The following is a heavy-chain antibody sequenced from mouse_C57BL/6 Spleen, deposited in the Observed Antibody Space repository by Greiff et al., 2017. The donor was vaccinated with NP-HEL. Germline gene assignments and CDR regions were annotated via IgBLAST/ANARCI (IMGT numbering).Heavy chain of an antibody. V-gene: IGHV1-19*01. Sequence: VQLQQSGPVLVKPGASVKMSCKASGYTFTDYYMNWVKQSHGKSLEWIGVINPYNGGTSYTQKFKGKATLTVDKSSSTAYMELNSLTSEDSAFYYGAREGRGYFDYWGQGTTLTVSS. CDR3: AREGRGYFDY. CDR1: GYTFTDYY. J-gene: IGHJ2*01. CDR2: INPYNGGT.